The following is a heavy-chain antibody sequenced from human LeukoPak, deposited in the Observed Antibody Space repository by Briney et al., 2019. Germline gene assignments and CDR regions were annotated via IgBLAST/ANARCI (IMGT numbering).Heavy chain of an antibody. D-gene: IGHD2-2*01. CDR3: ARAPIVVVPAANYYYYGMDV. CDR1: GGSISSGGYY. V-gene: IGHV4-31*03. Sequence: SETLSLICTVSGGSISSGGYYWSWIRQHPGKGLEWIGYIYYSGSTYYNPSLKSRVTISVDTSKNQFSLKLSSVTAADTAVYYCARAPIVVVPAANYYYYGMDVWGQGTTVTVSS. J-gene: IGHJ6*02. CDR2: IYYSGST.